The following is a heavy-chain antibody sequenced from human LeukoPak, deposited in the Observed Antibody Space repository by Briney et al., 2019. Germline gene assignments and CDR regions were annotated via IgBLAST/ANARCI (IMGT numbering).Heavy chain of an antibody. Sequence: GGSLRLSCAASGFTFSNAWMSWVRQAPGKGLEWVGRIKSKTDGDPTDYAAPVKGRFIISRDDSKNTLYLQMNSLKIQDTAVYYCATGPGDYWGQGILVTVSS. CDR2: IKSKTDGDPT. D-gene: IGHD1-14*01. J-gene: IGHJ4*02. CDR3: ATGPGDY. V-gene: IGHV3-15*01. CDR1: GFTFSNAW.